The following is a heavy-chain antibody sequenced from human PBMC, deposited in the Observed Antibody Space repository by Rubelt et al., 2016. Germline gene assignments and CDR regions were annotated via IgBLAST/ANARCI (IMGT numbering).Heavy chain of an antibody. CDR2: INHSGST. CDR3: ARHRLLMVYARYYYYGLDV. Sequence: QVQLQQWGAGLLKPSETLSLTCAVYGGSFSGYYWSWIRQPPGKGLEWIGEINHSGSTNYNPSLKSRVTRSVDTSKNQFSLKLSSVTAADTAVYYCARHRLLMVYARYYYYGLDVWGQGTTVTVSS. J-gene: IGHJ6*02. D-gene: IGHD2-8*01. CDR1: GGSFSGYY. V-gene: IGHV4-34*01.